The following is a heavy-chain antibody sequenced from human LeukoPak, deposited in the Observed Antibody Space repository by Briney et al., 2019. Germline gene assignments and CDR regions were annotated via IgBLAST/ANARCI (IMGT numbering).Heavy chain of an antibody. V-gene: IGHV7-4-1*02. CDR2: INTNTGNP. CDR3: ARGCRWLQWCDFDY. J-gene: IGHJ4*02. Sequence: ASVKVSCKASGYTFTSYAMNWVRQAPGQGLEWMGWINTNTGNPTYAQGFTGRFVFSLDTSVSTAYLQISSLKAEDTAVYYCARGCRWLQWCDFDYWRQGTLVTVSS. CDR1: GYTFTSYA. D-gene: IGHD5-24*01.